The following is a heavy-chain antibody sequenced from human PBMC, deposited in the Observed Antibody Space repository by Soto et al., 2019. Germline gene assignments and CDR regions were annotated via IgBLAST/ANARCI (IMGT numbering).Heavy chain of an antibody. V-gene: IGHV4-59*01. CDR2: IYYSGST. J-gene: IGHJ6*02. CDR3: ARGGTAKLAYCGGDCYSNPRYYYYYYGMDV. D-gene: IGHD2-21*02. Sequence: SETLSLTCTVSGGSISSYYWSWIRQPPGKGLEWIGYIYYSGSTNYNPSLKSRVTISVDTSKNQFSLKLSSVTAADTAVYYCARGGTAKLAYCGGDCYSNPRYYYYYYGMDVWGQGTTVTVSS. CDR1: GGSISSYY.